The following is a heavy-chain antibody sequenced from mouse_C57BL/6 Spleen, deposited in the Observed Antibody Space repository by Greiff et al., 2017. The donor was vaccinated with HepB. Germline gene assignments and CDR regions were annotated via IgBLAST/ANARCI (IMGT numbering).Heavy chain of an antibody. CDR2: IDPENGDT. Sequence: EVQLQQSGAELVRPGASVKLSCTASGFNIKDDYMHWVKQRPEQGLEWIGWIDPENGDTEYASKFQGKATITADTSSNTAYLQLSSLTSEDTAVYYCTTGGHYYGGYWGQGTTLTVSS. CDR3: TTGGHYYGGY. J-gene: IGHJ2*01. V-gene: IGHV14-4*01. CDR1: GFNIKDDY.